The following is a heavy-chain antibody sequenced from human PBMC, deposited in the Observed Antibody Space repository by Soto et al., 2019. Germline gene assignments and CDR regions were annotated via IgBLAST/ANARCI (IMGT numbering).Heavy chain of an antibody. J-gene: IGHJ4*02. CDR3: ARRSSSWYFDY. V-gene: IGHV3-23*01. CDR2: ISGSDGST. Sequence: EVQLLESGGGLVQPGGSLRLSCAASGFTFSSYAMNWVRQAPGKGLEWVSVISGSDGSTYYADSVKGRFTISRDNSKNTLNLQMTRLSAEDTAVYYCARRSSSWYFDYWGQGTLVTVSS. CDR1: GFTFSSYA. D-gene: IGHD6-13*01.